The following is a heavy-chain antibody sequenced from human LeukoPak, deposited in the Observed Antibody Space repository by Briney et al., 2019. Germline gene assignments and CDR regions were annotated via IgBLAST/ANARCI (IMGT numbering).Heavy chain of an antibody. CDR3: ARDDGEGIDY. CDR2: IHSSRGT. J-gene: IGHJ4*02. V-gene: IGHV4-59*12. Sequence: SETLPLTCTVSGGSISNYYWSWIRQPPGKGLEWIGYIHSSRGTNYNPSLQIRVTISPDTSRNQVSLKLSSVTAADPGVYYCARDDGEGIDYWGQGTLVTVSS. CDR1: GGSISNYY. D-gene: IGHD3-10*01.